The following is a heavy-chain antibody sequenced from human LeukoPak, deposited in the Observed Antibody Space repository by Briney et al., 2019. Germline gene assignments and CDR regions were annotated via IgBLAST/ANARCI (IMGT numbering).Heavy chain of an antibody. CDR1: GGSISSGSYY. CDR3: ARGSHYGSGSYNY. J-gene: IGHJ4*02. Sequence: PSETLSLTCTVSGGSISSGSYYWSWIRQPAGKGLEWIGRIYTSGSTNYNPSLKSRVTISVDTSKNQFSLKLSSVTAADTAVYYCARGSHYGSGSYNYWGQGTLVTVSS. V-gene: IGHV4-61*02. CDR2: IYTSGST. D-gene: IGHD3-10*01.